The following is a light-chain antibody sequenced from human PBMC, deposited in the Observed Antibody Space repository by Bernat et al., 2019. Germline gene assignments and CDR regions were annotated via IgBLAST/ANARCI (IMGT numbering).Light chain of an antibody. J-gene: IGKJ1*01. CDR2: KVS. CDR1: QSLVHTDGNTY. Sequence: DVVMTQSPLSLLVTLGQPASISCRSSQSLVHTDGNTYLNWFHQRPCQPPRRLIHKVSNRDSGIPDRFSGSGSGTYFTLEISRVEAEDAGLYYCMQGTHWPLWTFGQGTKVEIE. V-gene: IGKV2-30*02. CDR3: MQGTHWPLWT.